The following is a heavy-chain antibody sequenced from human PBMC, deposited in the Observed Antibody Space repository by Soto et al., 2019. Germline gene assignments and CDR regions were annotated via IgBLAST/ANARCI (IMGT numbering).Heavy chain of an antibody. J-gene: IGHJ6*02. CDR2: IYYSGST. CDR3: ARGGYSYGGWLGYYYGMDV. D-gene: IGHD5-18*01. Sequence: LSLTCTVSGGSVSSGSYYWSWIRQPPGKGLEWIGYIYYSGSTNYNPSLKSRVTISVDTSKNQFSLKLSSVTAADTAVYYCARGGYSYGGWLGYYYGMDVWGQGTTVTVSS. V-gene: IGHV4-61*01. CDR1: GGSVSSGSYY.